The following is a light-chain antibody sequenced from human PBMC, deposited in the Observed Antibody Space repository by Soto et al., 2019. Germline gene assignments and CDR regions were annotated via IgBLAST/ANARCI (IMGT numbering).Light chain of an antibody. V-gene: IGKV3-20*01. CDR1: QSVSSSY. J-gene: IGKJ5*01. Sequence: EIVLTQSPGTLTLSPGERDTLSCRASQSVSSSYLAWYQQKPGQSPRLLIYGASSRATGIPDSFSGSGSGTDFTLTISRLEPEDVAVYYCQQYGSSPRTFGQGTRLEIK. CDR2: GAS. CDR3: QQYGSSPRT.